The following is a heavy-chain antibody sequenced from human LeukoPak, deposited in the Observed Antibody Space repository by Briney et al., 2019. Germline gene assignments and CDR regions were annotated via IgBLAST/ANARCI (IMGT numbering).Heavy chain of an antibody. CDR3: AKDHYWSIDY. J-gene: IGHJ4*02. V-gene: IGHV3-74*01. CDR1: GFDFGSNW. CDR2: IKGDGIST. Sequence: GGSLRLSCAASGFDFGSNWMHWVRHAPGQGLAWVSRIKGDGISTNYADSVKGRFTISRDIAKNTLYLQMNSLRAEDTGVYYCAKDHYWSIDYWGRGTLVTVSS. D-gene: IGHD3-3*01.